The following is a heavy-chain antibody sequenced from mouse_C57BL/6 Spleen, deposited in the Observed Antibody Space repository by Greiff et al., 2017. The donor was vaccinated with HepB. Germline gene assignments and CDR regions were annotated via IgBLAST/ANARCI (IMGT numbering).Heavy chain of an antibody. Sequence: VQRVESGAELVRPGASVTLSCKASGYTFTDYEMHWVKQTPVHGLEWIGAIDPETGGTAYNQKFKGKAILTADKSSSTAYMELRSLTSEDSAVYYCTSQRDGSVDYWGQGTTLTVSS. CDR3: TSQRDGSVDY. D-gene: IGHD1-1*01. V-gene: IGHV1-15*01. J-gene: IGHJ2*01. CDR1: GYTFTDYE. CDR2: IDPETGGT.